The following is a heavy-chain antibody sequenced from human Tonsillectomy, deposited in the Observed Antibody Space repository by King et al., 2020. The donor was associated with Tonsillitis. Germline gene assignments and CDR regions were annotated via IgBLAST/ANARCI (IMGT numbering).Heavy chain of an antibody. D-gene: IGHD3-3*01. J-gene: IGHJ4*02. CDR2: ISSSGSTI. CDR3: ARDLQRITIFGVVPTYEYYFDY. Sequence: VQLVESGGGLVKPGGSLRLSCAASGFTFSDYYMSWIRQAPGKGLEWVSYISSSGSTIYYADSVKGRFAISRDNAKNSLYLQMNSLRAEDTAVYYCARDLQRITIFGVVPTYEYYFDYWGQGTLVTVSS. V-gene: IGHV3-11*01. CDR1: GFTFSDYY.